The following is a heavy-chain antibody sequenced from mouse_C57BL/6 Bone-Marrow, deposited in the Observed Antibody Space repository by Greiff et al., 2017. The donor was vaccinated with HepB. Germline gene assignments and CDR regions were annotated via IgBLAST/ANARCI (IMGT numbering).Heavy chain of an antibody. D-gene: IGHD1-1*01. V-gene: IGHV1-19*01. CDR2: INPYNGGT. CDR1: GYTFTDYY. J-gene: IGHJ3*01. CDR3: ASFITTVVAKAY. Sequence: VQLQQSGPVLVKPGASVKMSCKASGYTFTDYYMNWVKQSHGKSLEWIGVINPYNGGTSYNQKFKGKATLTVDKSSSTAYMELNSLTSEDSAVYYCASFITTVVAKAYWGQGTLVTVSA.